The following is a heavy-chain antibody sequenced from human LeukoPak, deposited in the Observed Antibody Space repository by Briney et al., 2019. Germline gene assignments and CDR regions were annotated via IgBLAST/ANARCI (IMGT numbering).Heavy chain of an antibody. J-gene: IGHJ6*03. CDR3: AKNQYYYDSSGIRHPKKYYYYYMDV. Sequence: GGSLRLSCAASGFTFSSYGMSWVRQAPGKGLEWVSAISGSGGSTYYADSVKGRFTISRDNSKNTLYLQMNSLRAEDTAVYYCAKNQYYYDSSGIRHPKKYYYYYMDVWGKGTTVTVSS. V-gene: IGHV3-23*01. CDR2: ISGSGGST. D-gene: IGHD3-22*01. CDR1: GFTFSSYG.